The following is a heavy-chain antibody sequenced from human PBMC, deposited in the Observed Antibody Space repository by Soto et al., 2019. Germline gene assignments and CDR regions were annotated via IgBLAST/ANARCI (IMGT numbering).Heavy chain of an antibody. CDR2: IYYSGNT. J-gene: IGHJ4*02. CDR3: AREGGESSDGLYYFDS. Sequence: SETLSLTCTVSGGSTSSDNYWSWIRQPPGKGLEWIGHIYYSGNTDYNPSLKSRLATSIDTSKNQFSLKLSSVTAADTAVYFCAREGGESSDGLYYFDSWGQGYPVTVSS. D-gene: IGHD3-16*01. V-gene: IGHV4-30-4*01. CDR1: GGSTSSDNY.